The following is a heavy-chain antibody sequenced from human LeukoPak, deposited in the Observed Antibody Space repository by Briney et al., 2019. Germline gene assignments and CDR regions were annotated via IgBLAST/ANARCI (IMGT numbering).Heavy chain of an antibody. CDR3: TRLGTVGAETFDY. J-gene: IGHJ4*02. V-gene: IGHV3-73*01. CDR2: IRSKTDTYAT. CDR1: GFTFSGSA. D-gene: IGHD1-26*01. Sequence: GGSLRLSCAASGFTFSGSAIHWVRQASGKGLEWVGRIRSKTDTYATAYAASVKGRFTISRDDSKNTAYLQMNSLKTEDTAVYYCTRLGTVGAETFDYWGQGTLVTVSS.